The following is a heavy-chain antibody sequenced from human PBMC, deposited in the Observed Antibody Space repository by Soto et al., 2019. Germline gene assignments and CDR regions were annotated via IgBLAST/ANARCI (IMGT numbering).Heavy chain of an antibody. Sequence: QVQLMQSGAEVQKPGSSVKVSCKLSGGTFAGSAISWVRQAPGQGLEWMGGIIPALGPANYAQKFRDRVTISADESTTTVYMEMSNVPSVVTAVFICARDPPSKVWAQGTLVTVSS. CDR3: ARDPPSKV. J-gene: IGHJ4*02. CDR1: GGTFAGSA. V-gene: IGHV1-69*01. CDR2: IIPALGPA.